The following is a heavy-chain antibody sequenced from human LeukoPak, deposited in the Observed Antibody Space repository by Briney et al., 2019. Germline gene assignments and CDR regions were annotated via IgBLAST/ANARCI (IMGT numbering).Heavy chain of an antibody. CDR3: AKDRGSYYFDY. Sequence: PGGSLRLPCAASGFTFSSYGMHWVRQAPGKGLEWVAVISYDGSNKYYADSVKGRFTISRDNSKNTLYLQMNSLRAEDTAVYYCAKDRGSYYFDYWGQGTLVTVSS. J-gene: IGHJ4*02. CDR1: GFTFSSYG. V-gene: IGHV3-30*18. CDR2: ISYDGSNK. D-gene: IGHD1-26*01.